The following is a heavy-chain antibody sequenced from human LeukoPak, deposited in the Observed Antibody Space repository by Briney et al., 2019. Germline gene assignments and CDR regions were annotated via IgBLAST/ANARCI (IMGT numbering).Heavy chain of an antibody. CDR2: INPNSGGT. J-gene: IGHJ4*02. V-gene: IGHV1-2*06. D-gene: IGHD1-26*01. CDR3: ARERWELRTDY. Sequence: GASVKVSCKASGYTFTGYYMRWVRQAPGQGLEWMGRINPNSGGTNYAQKFQGRVTMTRDTSISTAYMELSRLRSDDTAVYYCARERWELRTDYWGQGTLVTVSS. CDR1: GYTFTGYY.